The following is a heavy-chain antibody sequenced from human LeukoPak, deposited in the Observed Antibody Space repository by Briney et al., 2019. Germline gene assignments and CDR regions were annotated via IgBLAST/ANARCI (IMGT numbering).Heavy chain of an antibody. CDR3: ARDGVVYGQVA. CDR1: GGSISVGSCY. J-gene: IGHJ4*02. CDR2: IYTTGGT. D-gene: IGHD3-10*01. Sequence: SETLSLTCTVSGGSISVGSCYWSWIRQPAGKGLEWIGRIYTTGGTNYNPSLKSRVTISVDSSKNQFSLKLSSVTAADTAVYYCARDGVVYGQVAWGQGTLVTVSS. V-gene: IGHV4-61*02.